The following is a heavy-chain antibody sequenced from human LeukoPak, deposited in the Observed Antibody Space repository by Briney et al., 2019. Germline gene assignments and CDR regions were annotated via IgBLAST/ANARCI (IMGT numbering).Heavy chain of an antibody. Sequence: GASVKVSCKASGYTFTSYYMHWVRQAPGQGLEWMGIINPSGGSTSYAQKFQGRVTMTRDTSTSTVYMELSSLRSEDTAVYYCATSPGGRWLILPTDFDYWGQGTLVTVSS. J-gene: IGHJ4*02. V-gene: IGHV1-46*01. D-gene: IGHD3-16*01. CDR1: GYTFTSYY. CDR3: ATSPGGRWLILPTDFDY. CDR2: INPSGGST.